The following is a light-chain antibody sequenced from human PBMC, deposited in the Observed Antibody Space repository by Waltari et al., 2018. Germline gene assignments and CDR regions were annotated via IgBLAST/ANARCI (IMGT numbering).Light chain of an antibody. CDR2: GAY. V-gene: IGKV3-15*01. CDR1: QSVSRN. Sequence: VMTQSPATLSVSPGERATLSCRASQSVSRNLAWYQQKPGQAPRLLIYGAYTRGTGSPARFSCSGSGTEFSLIISSLQSEDFAVYYCQQYISWPWTFGQGTKVEIK. CDR3: QQYISWPWT. J-gene: IGKJ1*01.